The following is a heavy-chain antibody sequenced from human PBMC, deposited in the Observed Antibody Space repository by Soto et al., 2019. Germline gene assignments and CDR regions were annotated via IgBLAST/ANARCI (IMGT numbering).Heavy chain of an antibody. CDR3: ARYDTFDY. CDR2: IRSEAHSYAT. J-gene: IGHJ4*02. CDR1: GFVFSASA. D-gene: IGHD3-9*01. Sequence: GGSLRLSCAASGFVFSASAMHWVRQAPGKRPEWVGRIRSEAHSYATGYSASLKGRFTISRDDSKNTAYLQMTGLETVDTAVYYCARYDTFDYWGQGTQVTVSS. V-gene: IGHV3-73*01.